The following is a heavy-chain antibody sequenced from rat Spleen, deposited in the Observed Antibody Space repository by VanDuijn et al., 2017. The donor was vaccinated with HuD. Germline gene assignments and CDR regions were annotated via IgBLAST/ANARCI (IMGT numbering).Heavy chain of an antibody. Sequence: EVQLVGSGGGLVQPGGSLKLSCVASGFTFSNYGMHWIRQAPTTGLEWVASISTGGGNTYYRDSVKGRFTISRDNAKSTLYLQMDSLRSEDTATYYCARQSPYHFDYWGQGVMVTVSS. CDR2: ISTGGGNT. V-gene: IGHV5-19*01. D-gene: IGHD3-4*01. CDR3: ARQSPYHFDY. J-gene: IGHJ2*01. CDR1: GFTFSNYG.